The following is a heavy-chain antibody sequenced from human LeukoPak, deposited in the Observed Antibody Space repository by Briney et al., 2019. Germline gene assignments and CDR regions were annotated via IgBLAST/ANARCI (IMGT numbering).Heavy chain of an antibody. D-gene: IGHD3-10*01. Sequence: SETLSLTCTVSGGSISSGNYYWSWIRQTAGEGLEWIGRIYTSGSTNYNPSLKSRVTISVDTSKNEFSLKLSSVTAADTAVYYCARVAWEGRSGELFDYWGQGTLVTVSS. V-gene: IGHV4-61*02. CDR1: GGSISSGNYY. CDR3: ARVAWEGRSGELFDY. J-gene: IGHJ4*02. CDR2: IYTSGST.